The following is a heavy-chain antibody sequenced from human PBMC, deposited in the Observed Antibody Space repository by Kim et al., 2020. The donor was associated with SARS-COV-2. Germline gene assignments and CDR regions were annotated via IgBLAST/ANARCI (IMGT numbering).Heavy chain of an antibody. CDR3: AREGVAAAAYYFDC. Sequence: GGSLRLSCAASGFTFSSYSMNWVRQAPGKGLEWVSYISWGSSTIYYADSVKGRFTISRDNAKNSLFLQMNSLRDEDTAVYYCAREGVAAAAYYFDCWGQGTLATVSS. CDR1: GFTFSSYS. D-gene: IGHD6-13*01. CDR2: ISWGSSTI. J-gene: IGHJ4*02. V-gene: IGHV3-48*02.